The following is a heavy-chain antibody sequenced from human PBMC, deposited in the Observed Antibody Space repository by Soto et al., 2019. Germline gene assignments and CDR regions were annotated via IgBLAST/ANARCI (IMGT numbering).Heavy chain of an antibody. CDR3: ARMASAGTLNWFDP. J-gene: IGHJ5*02. Sequence: ASVKVSCKASGYTFINYDISWVRQATGQGLEWMGWMNPGSGKTGYANKFQGRVTMTRDASTSTAHLELSSLTSEDTAVYYCARMASAGTLNWFDPWGQGTLVTVSS. CDR2: MNPGSGKT. V-gene: IGHV1-8*02. CDR1: GYTFINYD. D-gene: IGHD6-13*01.